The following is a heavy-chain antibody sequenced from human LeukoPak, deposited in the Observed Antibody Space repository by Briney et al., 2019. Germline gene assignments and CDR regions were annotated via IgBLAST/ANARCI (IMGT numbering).Heavy chain of an antibody. V-gene: IGHV1-8*01. D-gene: IGHD2-2*01. CDR1: GYTFTSYD. CDR3: ARGKYRSSTSCSFYYYYGMDV. J-gene: IGHJ6*02. Sequence: ASVKVSCKASGYTFTSYDINWVRQATGQGLEWMGWMNPNSGNTGYAQKFQGRVTMTRNTSISTAYMELSSLRSEDTAVYYCARGKYRSSTSCSFYYYYGMDVWGQGTTVTVSS. CDR2: MNPNSGNT.